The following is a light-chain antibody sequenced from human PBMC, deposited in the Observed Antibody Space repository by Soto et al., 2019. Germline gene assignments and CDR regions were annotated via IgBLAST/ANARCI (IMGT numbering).Light chain of an antibody. CDR2: DVT. V-gene: IGLV2-11*01. Sequence: QSVLTQPRSVSGSPGQSVTISCTGTSSDVGGYNYVSWYQQHPGKAPKLMIYDVTKRPSGVPDHFSGSKAGNTASLTISGRQAEDEADYYFFAYTGISRVVFGGGTKVTVL. CDR3: FAYTGISRVV. CDR1: SSDVGGYNY. J-gene: IGLJ2*01.